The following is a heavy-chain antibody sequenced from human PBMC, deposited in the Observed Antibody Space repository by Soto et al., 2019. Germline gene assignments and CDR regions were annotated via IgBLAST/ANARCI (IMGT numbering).Heavy chain of an antibody. J-gene: IGHJ4*02. Sequence: QITLKESGPTLVKPTQTLTLTCSFSGFSLTTRGMSVSWIRQPPGKALEWLSVIYWDDDKRYSPSLKNRLTIARDTSKHQVVLKMTDMDPWDTATFYGAHNRGDGDYLQYWGQGTLVFVSS. CDR1: GFSLTTRGMS. CDR2: IYWDDDK. V-gene: IGHV2-5*02. D-gene: IGHD3-16*01. CDR3: AHNRGDGDYLQY.